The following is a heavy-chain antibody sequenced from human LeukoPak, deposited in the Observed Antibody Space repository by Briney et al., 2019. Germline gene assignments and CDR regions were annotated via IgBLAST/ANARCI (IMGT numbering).Heavy chain of an antibody. CDR1: GYTFTGYY. V-gene: IGHV1-2*02. CDR3: ARARLYNWKSWFDP. D-gene: IGHD1-20*01. CDR2: INPNSGGT. J-gene: IGHJ5*02. Sequence: ASVKVSCKASGYTFTGYYMHWVRQAPGQGLEWMGWINPNSGGTNYAQKFQGRVTMTRDTSISTAYMELSRLRSDDTAVYYCARARLYNWKSWFDPWGQGTLVTVSS.